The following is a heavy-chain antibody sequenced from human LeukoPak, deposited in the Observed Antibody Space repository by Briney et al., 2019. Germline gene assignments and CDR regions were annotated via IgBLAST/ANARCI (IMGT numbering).Heavy chain of an antibody. D-gene: IGHD6-19*01. CDR2: INHSGST. CDR3: AAAVDLSYSSGYLGDGMDV. CDR1: GGSFSGYY. V-gene: IGHV4-34*01. J-gene: IGHJ6*02. Sequence: SETLSLTCAVYGGSFSGYYWSWIRQPPGKGLEWIGEINHSGSTNYNPSLKSRVTISVDTSKNQFSLKLSSVTAADTAVYYCAAAVDLSYSSGYLGDGMDVWGQGTTVTVSS.